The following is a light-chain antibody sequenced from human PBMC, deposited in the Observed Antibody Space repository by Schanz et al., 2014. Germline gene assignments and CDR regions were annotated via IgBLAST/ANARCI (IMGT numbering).Light chain of an antibody. V-gene: IGLV2-14*03. CDR3: SSYAGSHNYV. Sequence: QSALTQPASVSGSPGQSITISCTGTSSDVGTYNYVSWYQHHPGKAPKLMIYDVSDRPSGVSNRFSGSKSGNTASLTISGLQTEDEADYYCSSYAGSHNYVFGTGTKLTVL. CDR1: SSDVGTYNY. J-gene: IGLJ1*01. CDR2: DVS.